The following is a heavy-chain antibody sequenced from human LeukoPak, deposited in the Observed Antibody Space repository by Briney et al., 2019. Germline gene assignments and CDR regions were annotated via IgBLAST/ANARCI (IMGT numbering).Heavy chain of an antibody. J-gene: IGHJ4*02. CDR1: GGSISSYY. D-gene: IGHD1-26*01. CDR2: INHSGST. CDR3: ARGGNVGLSY. V-gene: IGHV4-34*01. Sequence: KPSETLSLTCTVSGGSISSYYWSWIRQPPGKGLEWIGEINHSGSTNYNPSLKSRVTISVDTSKNQFSLKLSSVTAADTAVYYCARGGNVGLSYWGQGTLVTVSS.